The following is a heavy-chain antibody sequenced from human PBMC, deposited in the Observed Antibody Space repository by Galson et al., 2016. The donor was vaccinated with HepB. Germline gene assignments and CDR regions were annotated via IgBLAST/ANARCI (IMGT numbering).Heavy chain of an antibody. D-gene: IGHD1-26*01. Sequence: SLRLSCAASGFIFRNYWMPWVRQAPGKGLGWVANINRDGSEKYYMHSVRGRFTISRDSAKNLVFLQMNSLRAEDTAVYHCARAMSGSYDFWGQGILVTVSS. CDR2: INRDGSEK. V-gene: IGHV3-7*01. CDR1: GFIFRNYW. J-gene: IGHJ4*02. CDR3: ARAMSGSYDF.